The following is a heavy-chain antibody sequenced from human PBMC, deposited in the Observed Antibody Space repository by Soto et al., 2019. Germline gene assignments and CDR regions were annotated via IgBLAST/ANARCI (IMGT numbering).Heavy chain of an antibody. J-gene: IGHJ4*02. D-gene: IGHD1-26*01. Sequence: QVQLVQSGAEVKKPGASVTVSCKASGYTFTSYDINWVRQATGQGFEWMGWMNANNGRTGYAQKFQGRVTMTRNTAKNTAYMILSSLGSEDTAVYYCARGRWEVAPDCWGQGTLVPVSS. CDR1: GYTFTSYD. V-gene: IGHV1-8*02. CDR3: ARGRWEVAPDC. CDR2: MNANNGRT.